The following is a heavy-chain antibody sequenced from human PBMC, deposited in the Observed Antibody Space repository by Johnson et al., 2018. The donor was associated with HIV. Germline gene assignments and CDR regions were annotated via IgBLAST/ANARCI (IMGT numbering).Heavy chain of an antibody. V-gene: IGHV3-53*01. Sequence: VQLVESGGGLIQPGGSLRLSCAASGFTVSSNYMSWVRQAPGKGLEWVSLIYSGGSTYYADSVKGRFTISRDDSRNTLHLQMNSLRAEDTAVYYCAKDRVVTNDAFDIWGQGTMVTVSS. CDR3: AKDRVVTNDAFDI. CDR2: IYSGGST. D-gene: IGHD2-21*02. CDR1: GFTVSSNY. J-gene: IGHJ3*02.